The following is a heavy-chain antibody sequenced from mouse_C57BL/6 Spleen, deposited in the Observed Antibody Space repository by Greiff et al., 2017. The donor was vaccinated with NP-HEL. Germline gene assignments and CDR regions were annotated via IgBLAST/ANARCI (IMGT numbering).Heavy chain of an antibody. CDR1: GFTFSDYG. CDR3: AGGGNLAY. Sequence: EVQLVESGGGLVKPGGSLKLSCAASGFTFSDYGMHWVRQAPEKGLEWVAYISSGSSTIYYADTVKGRFTISRDNATNTLFLQMTSLGSEDTAMYYCAGGGNLAYGGKGTTLTVSS. D-gene: IGHD1-1*02. CDR2: ISSGSSTI. V-gene: IGHV5-17*01. J-gene: IGHJ2*01.